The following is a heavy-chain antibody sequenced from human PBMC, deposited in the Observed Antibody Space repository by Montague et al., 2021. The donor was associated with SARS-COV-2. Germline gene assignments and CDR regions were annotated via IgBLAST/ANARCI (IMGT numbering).Heavy chain of an antibody. CDR3: ARGSRQWLVRPPHYYYFDY. D-gene: IGHD6-19*01. CDR1: GGSFSGYY. CDR2: INHSGST. Sequence: SETLSLTCAVYGGSFSGYYWSWIRQPPGKGLEWIGEINHSGSTNYNPSLKSRVTISVDTSKNQFSLKLSSVTAADTAVHYCARGSRQWLVRPPHYYYFDYWGQGTLVTVS. J-gene: IGHJ4*02. V-gene: IGHV4-34*01.